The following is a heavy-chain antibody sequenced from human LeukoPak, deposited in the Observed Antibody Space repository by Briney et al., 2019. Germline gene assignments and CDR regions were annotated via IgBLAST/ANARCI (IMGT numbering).Heavy chain of an antibody. V-gene: IGHV3-30*04. CDR2: ISYDGSYI. J-gene: IGHJ4*02. Sequence: PGGSLRLSCAASGFNFSTYPMHWVRQAPDKGLEWGAIISYDGSYILYADSVKGRFTISRDNSKNTVYLQMNSLRVGDTALYYCVRGDGLDKALDYWGQGALVTVSS. CDR3: VRGDGLDKALDY. CDR1: GFNFSTYP. D-gene: IGHD5-24*01.